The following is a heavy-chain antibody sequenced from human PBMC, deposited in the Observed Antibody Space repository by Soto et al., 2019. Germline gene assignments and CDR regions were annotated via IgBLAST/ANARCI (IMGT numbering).Heavy chain of an antibody. CDR1: GGSISGYY. CDR3: ARAQTGGDAFDI. V-gene: IGHV4-59*01. Sequence: PSETLCVTCTVSGGSISGYYWSWIRQPPGKGLEWIGYIYYSGSTNYNPSLKSRVTISVDTSKNQFSLKLSSVTAADTAVYYCARAQTGGDAFDIWGQGTMVTVSS. J-gene: IGHJ3*02. CDR2: IYYSGST.